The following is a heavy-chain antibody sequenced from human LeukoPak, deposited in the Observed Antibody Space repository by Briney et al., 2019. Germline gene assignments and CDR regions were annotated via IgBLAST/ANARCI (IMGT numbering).Heavy chain of an antibody. D-gene: IGHD1-1*01. Sequence: SVKVSCKTSGDTFSNFVISWVRQAPGQGLEWMARIIPKFDLTKIAQKFEGRVTITADTSTSTVYLELSNVRSDDTAIYYCTRDLNVRGVAAGMEGWFDPWGQGTLVTVSS. CDR2: IIPKFDLT. CDR1: GDTFSNFV. CDR3: TRDLNVRGVAAGMEGWFDP. V-gene: IGHV1-69*04. J-gene: IGHJ5*02.